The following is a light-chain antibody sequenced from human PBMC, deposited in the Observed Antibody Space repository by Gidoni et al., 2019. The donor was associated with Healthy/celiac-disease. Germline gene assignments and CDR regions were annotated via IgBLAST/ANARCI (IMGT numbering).Light chain of an antibody. J-gene: IGKJ1*01. CDR1: QGISSY. Sequence: AIRITQSPSSLSASTGDRVTITCRASQGISSYLAWYQQKPGKAPKLLIYAASTLQSGVPSRFSGSGSWTDFTLTISCLQSEDFATYYCRQYYSYPWTFGQGTKVEIK. CDR2: AAS. CDR3: RQYYSYPWT. V-gene: IGKV1-8*01.